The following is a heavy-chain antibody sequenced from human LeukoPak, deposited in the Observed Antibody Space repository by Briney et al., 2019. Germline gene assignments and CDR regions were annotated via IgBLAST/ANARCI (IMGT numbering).Heavy chain of an antibody. D-gene: IGHD2-2*01. CDR3: VKDFLHGPHIEPVGSVGPFDY. J-gene: IGHJ4*02. CDR2: LHADSGMT. Sequence: GGSLRLSCATSGFTFSSYAMSWVRQAPGKGLEWVSGLHADSGMTYYADSVKGRFTISRDNSKNTLYFQMNSLRAEDTAVYYCVKDFLHGPHIEPVGSVGPFDYWGQGTLVTVSS. V-gene: IGHV3-23*01. CDR1: GFTFSSYA.